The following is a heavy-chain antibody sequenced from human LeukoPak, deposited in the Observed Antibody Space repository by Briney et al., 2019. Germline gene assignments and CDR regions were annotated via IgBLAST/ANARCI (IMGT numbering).Heavy chain of an antibody. CDR3: ARGGYQLLLDGMDV. CDR2: ISSSSSTI. D-gene: IGHD2-2*01. Sequence: PGGSLRLSCAASGFTFSSYSMNWVRQAPGKGLEWVSYISSSSSTIYYADSVKGRFTISRDNAKNSLYLQMNSLRAEDTAVYYCARGGYQLLLDGMDVWGQGTTVTVSS. CDR1: GFTFSSYS. V-gene: IGHV3-48*04. J-gene: IGHJ6*02.